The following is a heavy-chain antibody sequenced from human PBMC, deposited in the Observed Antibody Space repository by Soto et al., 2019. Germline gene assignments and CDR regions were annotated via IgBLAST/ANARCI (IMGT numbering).Heavy chain of an antibody. V-gene: IGHV3-53*01. CDR2: IYSTGTT. J-gene: IGHJ4*02. CDR3: AKDGRGSGSHYNSFGY. CDR1: GFTVGNNY. Sequence: EVQLVESGGGLIQPGGSLKLSCAASGFTVGNNYMSWARQAPGKGLEWVSLIYSTGTTKYADSVKGRFTVSRDNAKNTLYLQMNILRADDTAVYYFAKDGRGSGSHYNSFGYWGQGTLVTVSS. D-gene: IGHD3-10*01.